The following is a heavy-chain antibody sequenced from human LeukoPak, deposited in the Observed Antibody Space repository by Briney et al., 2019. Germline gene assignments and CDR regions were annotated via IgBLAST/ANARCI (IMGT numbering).Heavy chain of an antibody. V-gene: IGHV3-49*03. D-gene: IGHD5-18*01. CDR2: IRSKAYGVTT. CDR1: RFPLYDHA. J-gene: IGHJ6*02. CDR3: TRGPIHLWTHNGMDV. Sequence: GRSLTLSCTASRFPLYDHAIIWLRHAPGKALESVVFIRSKAYGVTTKYAASVKGRFTISRDDSKGIAYLQMNSLKTEDSAVYYCTRGPIHLWTHNGMDVCGQGPTVTASS.